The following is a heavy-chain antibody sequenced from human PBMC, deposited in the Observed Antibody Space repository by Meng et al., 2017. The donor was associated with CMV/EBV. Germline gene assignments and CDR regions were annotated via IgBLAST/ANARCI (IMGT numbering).Heavy chain of an antibody. Sequence: GESLKISCAASGFTFSSYSINWVRQAPGKGLEWVSYISSSSSTIYYADSVKGRFTISRDNAKNSLYLQMNSLRDEDTAVYYCARDSSNYDILTGYSPDAFDIWGQGTMVTVSS. CDR1: GFTFSSYS. J-gene: IGHJ3*02. CDR3: ARDSSNYDILTGYSPDAFDI. V-gene: IGHV3-48*02. D-gene: IGHD3-9*01. CDR2: ISSSSSTI.